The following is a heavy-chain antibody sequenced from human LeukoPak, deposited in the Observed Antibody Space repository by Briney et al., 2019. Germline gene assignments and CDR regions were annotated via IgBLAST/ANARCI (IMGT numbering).Heavy chain of an antibody. CDR3: ARGGYYDSSGYSVETADAFDI. Sequence: GGSLRLSCAASGFTFDDYAMHWVRQAPGKGLEWVSGISWNSGSIGYADSVKGRFTISRDNAKNSLYLQMNSLRAEDTALYYCARGGYYDSSGYSVETADAFDIWGQGTMVTVSS. CDR1: GFTFDDYA. CDR2: ISWNSGSI. D-gene: IGHD3-22*01. J-gene: IGHJ3*02. V-gene: IGHV3-9*01.